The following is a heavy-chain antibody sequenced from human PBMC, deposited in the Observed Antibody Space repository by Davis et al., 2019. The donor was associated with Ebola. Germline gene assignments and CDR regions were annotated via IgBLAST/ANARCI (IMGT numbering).Heavy chain of an antibody. Sequence: PGGSLRLSCAASGFTFSSYWMNWVRQAPGKGLEWVANIKEDGSEKYYVDSVKGRFTISRDNAKNTLYLQMNSLRAEDTAVYYCARVRYYDSRGYFDYWGQGTLVTVSS. J-gene: IGHJ4*02. CDR2: IKEDGSEK. CDR3: ARVRYYDSRGYFDY. V-gene: IGHV3-7*01. CDR1: GFTFSSYW. D-gene: IGHD3-22*01.